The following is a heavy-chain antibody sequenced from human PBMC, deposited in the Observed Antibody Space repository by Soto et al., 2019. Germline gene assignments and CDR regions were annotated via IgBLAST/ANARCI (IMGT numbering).Heavy chain of an antibody. V-gene: IGHV4-39*07. Sequence: SETLSLTCSVSGYSVSSSDYYWAWIRQPPGKGLEWIGSMLYSGLTYYNPSLKSRVTLSVDTSKSQFSLKLTSVTAADTAVYYCARGEDAFFYYGLDVWGQGTTVTVSS. J-gene: IGHJ6*02. CDR3: ARGEDAFFYYGLDV. CDR2: MLYSGLT. CDR1: GYSVSSSDYY.